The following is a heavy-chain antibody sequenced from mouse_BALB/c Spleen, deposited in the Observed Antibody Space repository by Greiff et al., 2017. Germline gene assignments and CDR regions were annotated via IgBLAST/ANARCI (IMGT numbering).Heavy chain of an antibody. Sequence: QVHVKQSGAELVRPGASVTLSCKASGYTFTDYEMHWVKQTPVHGLEWIGAIDPETGGTAYNQKFKGKATLTADKSSSTAYMELRSLTSEDSAVYYCTRGDGFAYWGQGTLVTVFA. CDR2: IDPETGGT. J-gene: IGHJ3*01. CDR1: GYTFTDYE. V-gene: IGHV1-15*01. D-gene: IGHD2-3*01. CDR3: TRGDGFAY.